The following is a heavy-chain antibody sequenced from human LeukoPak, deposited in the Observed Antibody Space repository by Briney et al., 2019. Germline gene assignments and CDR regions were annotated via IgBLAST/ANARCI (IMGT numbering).Heavy chain of an antibody. CDR1: GLTFSSYN. CDR2: INSDGINT. V-gene: IGHV3-74*01. D-gene: IGHD3-22*01. J-gene: IGHJ5*02. Sequence: GGSLRLSCAASGLTFSSYNMNWVRQAPGKGLVWVSRINSDGINTSYADSVKGRFTISRDNAKNTLNLQMNSLRAEDTAVYYCARDLGQYYDTSDNWFDPWGQGTLVTVSS. CDR3: ARDLGQYYDTSDNWFDP.